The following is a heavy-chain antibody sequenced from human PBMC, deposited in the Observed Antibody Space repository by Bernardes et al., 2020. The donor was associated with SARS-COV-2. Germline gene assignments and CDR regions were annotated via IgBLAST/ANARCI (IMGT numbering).Heavy chain of an antibody. J-gene: IGHJ4*02. CDR3: ARDPKLLWFY. D-gene: IGHD3-10*01. Sequence: ASVKVSCKASGYTFTSYGLNWLRQAPGQGLEWMGWISGDSNKATYAEKFQGRVTMTADISTTTFYMELRNLRSDDTGVYYCARDPKLLWFYWGQGTLISVTP. CDR1: GYTFTSYG. CDR2: ISGDSNKA. V-gene: IGHV1-18*01.